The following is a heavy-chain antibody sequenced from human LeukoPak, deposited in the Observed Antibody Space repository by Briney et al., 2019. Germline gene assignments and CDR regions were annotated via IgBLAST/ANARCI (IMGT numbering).Heavy chain of an antibody. J-gene: IGHJ5*02. V-gene: IGHV1-24*01. CDR3: ATHRPARGFGP. Sequence: GASVKVSCKVSGYSLSDLSIHWVRQTPGKGLEWMGGYEPEEGETIYAANFQGRVTMTEDPSTDTANMVLSNLRFDDTATYYCATHRPARGFGPWGQGTLVTVSS. CDR1: GYSLSDLS. CDR2: YEPEEGET.